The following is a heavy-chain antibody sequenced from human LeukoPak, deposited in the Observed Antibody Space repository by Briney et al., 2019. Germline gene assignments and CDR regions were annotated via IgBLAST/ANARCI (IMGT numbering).Heavy chain of an antibody. CDR2: IRYDGSNK. D-gene: IGHD5-12*01. Sequence: GGSLRLSCAASGFTFSSYSMNWVRQAPGKGLEWVAFIRYDGSNKYYADSVKGRFTISRDNSKNTLYLQMNSLRAEDTAVYYCAKGYSGYDISLDYWGQGTLVTVSS. CDR3: AKGYSGYDISLDY. CDR1: GFTFSSYS. V-gene: IGHV3-30*02. J-gene: IGHJ4*02.